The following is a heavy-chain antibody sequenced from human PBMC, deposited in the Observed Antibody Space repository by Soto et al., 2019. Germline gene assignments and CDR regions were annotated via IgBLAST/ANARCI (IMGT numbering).Heavy chain of an antibody. D-gene: IGHD6-13*01. Sequence: QVQLVESGGGVVQPGRSLRLSCAASGFTFSSYGMHWVRQAPGKGLEWVAVISYDGSNKYYADSVKGRFTISRDNSKNTLYLQMNSLRAEDTAVYYCAKDREQQPFDYWGQGTLVTVSS. J-gene: IGHJ4*02. CDR1: GFTFSSYG. V-gene: IGHV3-30*18. CDR2: ISYDGSNK. CDR3: AKDREQQPFDY.